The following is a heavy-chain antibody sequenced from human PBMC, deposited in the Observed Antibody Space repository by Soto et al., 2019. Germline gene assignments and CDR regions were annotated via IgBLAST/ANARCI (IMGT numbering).Heavy chain of an antibody. Sequence: GGSLRLSCAASGFSFSNYWMTWVRQAPGKGLEWVANIKNDGSDKYYGASVKGRFTISRDNAKNSLYLQMSSLRVEDTAVYYCARGDYYDTSGPFSDAFDIWGQGTMVTVSS. V-gene: IGHV3-7*04. D-gene: IGHD3-22*01. CDR3: ARGDYYDTSGPFSDAFDI. J-gene: IGHJ3*02. CDR1: GFSFSNYW. CDR2: IKNDGSDK.